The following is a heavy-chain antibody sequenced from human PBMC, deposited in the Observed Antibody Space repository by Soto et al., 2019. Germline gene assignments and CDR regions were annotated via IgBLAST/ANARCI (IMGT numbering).Heavy chain of an antibody. D-gene: IGHD1-26*01. CDR2: IFHSGST. CDR3: ARVYSGSYSDS. Sequence: PSETLSLTCAVSGASIRSNNWWSWVRQPPGKGLEWIGEIFHSGSTNYNPSLKTRLTISVDKSKNQFSLKLSSVTAADTVVYYCARVYSGSYSDSWGRGTLVTVSS. J-gene: IGHJ4*02. CDR1: GASIRSNNW. V-gene: IGHV4-4*02.